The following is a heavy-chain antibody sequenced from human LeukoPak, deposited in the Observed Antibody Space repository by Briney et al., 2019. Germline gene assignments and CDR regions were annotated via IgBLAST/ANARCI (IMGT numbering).Heavy chain of an antibody. CDR3: ATCVYDSSGYFSFDY. J-gene: IGHJ4*02. Sequence: ASVKVSCKVSGYTLTGLSMHWVRQAPGKGLEWMGGFDPEDGETIYAQKFQGRVTMTEDTSTDTAYMELSSLRSEDTAVYYCATCVYDSSGYFSFDYWGQGTLVTVSS. CDR1: GYTLTGLS. CDR2: FDPEDGET. V-gene: IGHV1-24*01. D-gene: IGHD3-22*01.